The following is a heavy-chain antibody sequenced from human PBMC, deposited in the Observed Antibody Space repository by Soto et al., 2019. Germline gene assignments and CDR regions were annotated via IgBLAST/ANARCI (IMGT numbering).Heavy chain of an antibody. CDR3: ATDRRHYYGSGSPMDV. Sequence: QVQLVQSGAEVKKPGASVKVSCKVSGYTLTELSMHWVRQAPGKGLEWMGGFDPEDGETIYAQKFQGRVTMTEYTSTETAYMELSSLRSEDTAVYYCATDRRHYYGSGSPMDVWGQGTTVTVSS. J-gene: IGHJ6*02. D-gene: IGHD3-10*01. CDR2: FDPEDGET. CDR1: GYTLTELS. V-gene: IGHV1-24*01.